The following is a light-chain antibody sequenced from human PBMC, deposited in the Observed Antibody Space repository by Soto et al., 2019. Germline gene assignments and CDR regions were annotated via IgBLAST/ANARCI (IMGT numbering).Light chain of an antibody. CDR3: QVWDSSSDHWV. J-gene: IGLJ3*02. Sequence: SYELTQPPSVSVALGKTARITCGGNNIGSKSVHWYQQKPGQAPVLVIYYGADRPSGIPERFSGSNSGNTATLTISRVEAGDEADYYCQVWDSSSDHWVFGGGTKLTVL. CDR2: YGA. V-gene: IGLV3-21*04. CDR1: NIGSKS.